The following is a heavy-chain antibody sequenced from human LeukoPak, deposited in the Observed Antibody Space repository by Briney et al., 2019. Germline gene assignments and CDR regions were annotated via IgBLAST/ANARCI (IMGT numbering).Heavy chain of an antibody. D-gene: IGHD1-7*01. CDR2: IYYIGST. J-gene: IGHJ4*02. CDR3: ARQGLSITGTTHFDY. V-gene: IGHV4-39*01. CDR1: GGSISSSSYY. Sequence: SETLSLTCTVSGGSISSSSYYWGWIRQPPGKGLEWIGSIYYIGSTYYNPSLKSRVTISVDTSKNQFSLKLSSVTAADTAVYYCARQGLSITGTTHFDYWGQGTLVTVSS.